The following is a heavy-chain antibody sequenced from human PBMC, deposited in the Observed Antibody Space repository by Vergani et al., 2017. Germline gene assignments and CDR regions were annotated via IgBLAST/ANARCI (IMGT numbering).Heavy chain of an antibody. CDR1: GGSISSGGYY. Sequence: QVQLQESGPGLVKPSQTLSLTCTVSGGSISSGGYYWSWIRQHPGKGLEWIGYIYYSGSTNYNPSLKSRVTISVDTSKNQFSLKLSSVTAADTAVYYCARVRSTLYSSSPTFDIWGQGTMVTVSS. J-gene: IGHJ3*02. CDR3: ARVRSTLYSSSPTFDI. D-gene: IGHD6-6*01. CDR2: IYYSGST. V-gene: IGHV4-31*03.